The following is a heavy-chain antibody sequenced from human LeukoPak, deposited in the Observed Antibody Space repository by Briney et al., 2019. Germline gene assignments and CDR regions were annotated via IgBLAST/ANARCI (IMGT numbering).Heavy chain of an antibody. V-gene: IGHV1-2*02. D-gene: IGHD6-13*01. J-gene: IGHJ4*02. CDR2: MNPNTGGT. Sequence: GASVKVSCKVSGYSFNVNYMHWVRQAPGQGLEWMGWMNPNTGGTNFAEKFQGRVTMTRDTSISTAYMELSRLTSDDTAVYYCARGAGSSWFDYWGQGTLVTVSS. CDR1: GYSFNVNY. CDR3: ARGAGSSWFDY.